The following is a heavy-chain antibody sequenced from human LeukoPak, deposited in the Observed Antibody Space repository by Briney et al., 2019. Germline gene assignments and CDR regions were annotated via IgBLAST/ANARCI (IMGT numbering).Heavy chain of an antibody. CDR1: GGSFSGYY. J-gene: IGHJ4*02. Sequence: TPSETLSLTCAVYGGSFSGYYWSWIRQPPGKGLEWIGEINHSGSTNYNPSLKSRVTISVDTSKNQFSLKLSSVTAADTAVYYCARRSDCSSTSCYARFDYWGQGTLVTVSS. CDR2: INHSGST. CDR3: ARRSDCSSTSCYARFDY. V-gene: IGHV4-34*01. D-gene: IGHD2-2*01.